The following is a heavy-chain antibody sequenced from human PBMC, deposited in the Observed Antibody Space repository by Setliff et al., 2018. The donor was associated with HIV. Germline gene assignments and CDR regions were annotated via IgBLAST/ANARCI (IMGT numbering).Heavy chain of an antibody. Sequence: SETLSLTCAVYGGSFSDYYWSWIRQPPGKGLEWIGEINHSGSTNYNPSLKSRVTISVDTSKNQFSLKLSSVTAADTAVYYCARGGRSLAAQTWFDPWGRGTLVTVS. CDR1: GGSFSDYY. V-gene: IGHV4-34*01. CDR2: INHSGST. D-gene: IGHD6-6*01. CDR3: ARGGRSLAAQTWFDP. J-gene: IGHJ5*02.